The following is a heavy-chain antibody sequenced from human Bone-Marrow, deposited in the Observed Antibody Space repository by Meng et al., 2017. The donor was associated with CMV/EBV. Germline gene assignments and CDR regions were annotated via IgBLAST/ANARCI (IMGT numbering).Heavy chain of an antibody. J-gene: IGHJ4*02. CDR1: RGSISSDNYY. CDR3: ARWAQRISFFGVVGGYFDN. Sequence: SENLSLTCTVSRGSISSDNYYWGWIRQPPGKVLEWIGNIYYSGSTYYNPSLKSRFTISLDTSKNQFSLKLTSVTAADTAVYYCARWAQRISFFGVVGGYFDNRGLGKLVTFSS. D-gene: IGHD3-3*01. V-gene: IGHV4-39*07. CDR2: IYYSGST.